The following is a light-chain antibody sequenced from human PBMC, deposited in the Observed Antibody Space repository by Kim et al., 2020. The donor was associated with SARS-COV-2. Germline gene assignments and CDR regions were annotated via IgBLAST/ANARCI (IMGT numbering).Light chain of an antibody. CDR1: QSRSSN. CDR3: QQYNNWPFT. CDR2: DAF. V-gene: IGKV3-15*01. Sequence: GSPGERVAPSCRASQSRSSNLAWYQQKPGQAPRLLSYDAFTRANGSPARFSGSGSGAEFTLTISSLQSEDFALYYCQQYNNWPFTCGPGTKVDIK. J-gene: IGKJ3*01.